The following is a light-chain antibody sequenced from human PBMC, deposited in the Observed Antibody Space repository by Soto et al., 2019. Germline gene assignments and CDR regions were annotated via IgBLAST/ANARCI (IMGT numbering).Light chain of an antibody. Sequence: DIQLTQSPSFLSASVGDRVTITCRASQGISCYLVWYQQKPGKAPKLLIYAASTLQSGVPSRFSGSGSGTEFTLTISSLQPEDFATYYCLQLNSYPRTFGQGTKVEIK. J-gene: IGKJ1*01. CDR1: QGISCY. CDR3: LQLNSYPRT. V-gene: IGKV1-9*01. CDR2: AAS.